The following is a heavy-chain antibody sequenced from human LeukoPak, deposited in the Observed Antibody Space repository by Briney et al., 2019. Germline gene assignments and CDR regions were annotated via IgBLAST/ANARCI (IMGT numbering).Heavy chain of an antibody. V-gene: IGHV3-21*01. CDR1: GCTFSSSS. Sequence: GRSLRLSCAASGCTFSSSSMTWVSQPPGKGMEWVSSISSNSSYIYYADSVKGRFTLSRDHAKNSLYLQITRERAEHTAVYYCARAGVVVPAAMRFFDYWGQGTLVTVSS. CDR3: ARAGVVVPAAMRFFDY. D-gene: IGHD2-2*01. J-gene: IGHJ4*02. CDR2: ISSNSSYI.